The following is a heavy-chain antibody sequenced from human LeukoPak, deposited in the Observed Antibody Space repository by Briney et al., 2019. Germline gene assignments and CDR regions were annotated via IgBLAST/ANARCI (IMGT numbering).Heavy chain of an antibody. D-gene: IGHD5-24*01. CDR3: AKDIQLST. CDR2: IGGSGEST. CDR1: GFTFSVAA. V-gene: IGHV3-23*01. J-gene: IGHJ3*01. Sequence: GGPLRLSCAASGFTFSVAAMTWVRQAPGKGLEWVSLIGGSGESTHYADSVKGPFTISRDNSKNTLSLQMNSLRVEDTAMYFCAKDIQLSTWGLGTMVTVSS.